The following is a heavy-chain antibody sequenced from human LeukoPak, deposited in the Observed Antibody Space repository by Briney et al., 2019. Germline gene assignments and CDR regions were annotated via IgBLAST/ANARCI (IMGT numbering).Heavy chain of an antibody. Sequence: GGSLRLSCAASGFTFSSYAMSWVRQAPGKGLEWVSSISSSSSYIYYADSVKGQFTISRDNSKNTLYLQMNSLRAEDTAVYYCAKDLGATPYGMDVWGQGTTVTVSS. D-gene: IGHD1-26*01. CDR1: GFTFSSYA. J-gene: IGHJ6*02. CDR3: AKDLGATPYGMDV. CDR2: ISSSSSYI. V-gene: IGHV3-21*01.